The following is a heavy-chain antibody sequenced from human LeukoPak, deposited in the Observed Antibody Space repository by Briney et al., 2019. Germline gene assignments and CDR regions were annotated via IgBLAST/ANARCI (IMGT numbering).Heavy chain of an antibody. CDR3: AGGNSYHDAFDI. CDR1: GGSISSYY. J-gene: IGHJ3*02. CDR2: IYYSGST. D-gene: IGHD4-23*01. Sequence: SETLSLTCTVSGGSISSYYWSWIRQPPGKGLEWTGYIYYSGSTNYNPSLKSRVTISVDTSKNQFSLKLSSVTAADTAVYYCAGGNSYHDAFDIWGQGTMVTVSS. V-gene: IGHV4-59*08.